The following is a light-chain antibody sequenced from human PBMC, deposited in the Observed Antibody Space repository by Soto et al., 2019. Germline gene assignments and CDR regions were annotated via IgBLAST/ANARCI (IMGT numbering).Light chain of an antibody. CDR2: EVS. J-gene: IGLJ3*02. V-gene: IGLV2-14*01. CDR3: SSYTSSSTRV. Sequence: ALTQPASVSGSPGQSITISCTGTSSDVGGYNYVSWYQQHPGKAPKLMIYEVSNRPSGVSNRFSGSKSGNTAPLTISGLQAEDEADYYCSSYTSSSTRVFGGGTKLTVL. CDR1: SSDVGGYNY.